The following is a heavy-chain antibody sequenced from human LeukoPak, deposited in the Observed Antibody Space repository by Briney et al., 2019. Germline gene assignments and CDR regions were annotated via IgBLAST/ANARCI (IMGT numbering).Heavy chain of an antibody. CDR3: TGGHPGVVRGTNWFDP. CDR1: GFSISNGYY. Sequence: SETLPLTCTVSGFSISNGYYWGWIRQPPGKGLEWIGSIYHSGSTYYNPSLKSRVTISVDTSKNQFSLKLSSVTAADTAVYYCTGGHPGVVRGTNWFDPWGQGTLVTVSS. D-gene: IGHD3-10*01. CDR2: IYHSGST. V-gene: IGHV4-38-2*02. J-gene: IGHJ5*02.